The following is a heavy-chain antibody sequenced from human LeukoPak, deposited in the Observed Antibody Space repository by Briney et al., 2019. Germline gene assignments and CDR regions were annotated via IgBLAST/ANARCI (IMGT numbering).Heavy chain of an antibody. CDR1: GASISGTAYY. J-gene: IGHJ4*02. Sequence: SETLSLTCTVSGASISGTAYYWTWTRHHPGEGLEWLGFIHFSGTIYYNPSLSSRLIISADTSKNQMSLKLSSVTAADTGVYYCAAGGDTAKGGKYWGQGTQVTVSS. D-gene: IGHD5-18*01. V-gene: IGHV4-31*03. CDR3: AAGGDTAKGGKY. CDR2: IHFSGTI.